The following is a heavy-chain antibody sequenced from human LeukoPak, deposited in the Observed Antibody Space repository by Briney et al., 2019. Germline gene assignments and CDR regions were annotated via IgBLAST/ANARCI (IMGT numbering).Heavy chain of an antibody. CDR2: IRYDGSNK. CDR3: ARDEEGATTFDY. V-gene: IGHV3-30*02. CDR1: GFTFSSYG. D-gene: IGHD1-26*01. Sequence: GGSLRLSCAASGFTFSSYGMHWVRQAPGKGLEWVAFIRYDGSNKYYADSVKGRFTISRDNSKNTLYLQMNSLRAEDTAVYYCARDEEGATTFDYWGQGTLVTVSS. J-gene: IGHJ4*02.